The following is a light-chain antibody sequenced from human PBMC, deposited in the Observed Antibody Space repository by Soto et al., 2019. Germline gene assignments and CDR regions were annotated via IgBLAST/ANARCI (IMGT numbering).Light chain of an antibody. Sequence: DIQMTQSPSTLSASVGDRVTITCRASQSIRSWVAWYQQKPGKAPKLLIYDASSLESGVPSRFSGSGSGTEFTLTIISLQPDEFATYYCQQYNSYPYTFGQGTKLEIK. CDR2: DAS. CDR3: QQYNSYPYT. J-gene: IGKJ2*01. V-gene: IGKV1-5*01. CDR1: QSIRSW.